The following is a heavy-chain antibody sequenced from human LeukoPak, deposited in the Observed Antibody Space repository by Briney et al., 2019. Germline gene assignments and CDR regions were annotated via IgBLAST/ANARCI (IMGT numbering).Heavy chain of an antibody. CDR2: IYYSGST. D-gene: IGHD1-14*01. CDR1: GGSISSYY. J-gene: IGHJ5*02. Sequence: SSETLSLTCTVSGGSISSYYWSWIRQPPGKGLEWIGSIYYSGSTYYNPSLKSRVTISVDTSKNQFSLKLSSVTAADTAVYYCARDTGAWGQGTLVTVSS. V-gene: IGHV4-59*12. CDR3: ARDTGA.